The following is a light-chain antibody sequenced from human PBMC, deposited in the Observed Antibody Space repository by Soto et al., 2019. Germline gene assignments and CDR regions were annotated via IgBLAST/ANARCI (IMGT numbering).Light chain of an antibody. CDR1: ESVSSN. CDR2: GAS. V-gene: IGKV3-15*01. J-gene: IGKJ5*01. Sequence: EVVMTQSPATLSVSPGERATLSCRASESVSSNLAWYQQRPGQAPRLVIYGASTRATGIPARFSGGGSGTEFTLTISSLQSEDFAVYYCQQYTSRPPITFGQGTRLEIK. CDR3: QQYTSRPPIT.